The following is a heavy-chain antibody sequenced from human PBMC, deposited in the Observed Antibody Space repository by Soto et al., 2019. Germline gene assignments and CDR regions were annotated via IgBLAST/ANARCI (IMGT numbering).Heavy chain of an antibody. D-gene: IGHD6-13*01. CDR2: IYPGDSDT. Sequence: GESLKISCKGSGYSFTGYWIGWVRQMPGKGLEWMGIIYPGDSDTRYSPSFQGQVTISADKSISTDYLQWSRMKASDTAMYYCARRIAAAGPFDYWGQGTLVTVSS. V-gene: IGHV5-51*01. J-gene: IGHJ4*02. CDR1: GYSFTGYW. CDR3: ARRIAAAGPFDY.